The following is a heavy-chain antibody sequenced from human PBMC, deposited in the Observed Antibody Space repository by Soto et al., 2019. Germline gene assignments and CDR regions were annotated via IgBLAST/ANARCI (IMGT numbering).Heavy chain of an antibody. CDR3: ARDDWGVGGNRYYGMDV. Sequence: QVQLQESGPGLVKPSETLSLTCTVSGGSISSYYWSWIRQPAGKGLEWIGRIYTSGSTNYNPSLKSRVTVAVDTSKYQFSLKLSSVTAADTAVYYCARDDWGVGGNRYYGMDVWGQGTTVTVSS. CDR2: IYTSGST. J-gene: IGHJ6*02. CDR1: GGSISSYY. D-gene: IGHD7-27*01. V-gene: IGHV4-4*07.